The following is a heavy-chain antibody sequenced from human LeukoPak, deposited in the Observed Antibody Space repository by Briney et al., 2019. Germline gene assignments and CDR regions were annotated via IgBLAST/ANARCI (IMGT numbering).Heavy chain of an antibody. CDR1: DDSITMYY. CDR2: VDHTGST. D-gene: IGHD4-11*01. CDR3: ARGRVSSSTWYSTYYYFFYMDF. Sequence: SETLSLTCTVSDDSITMYYWTWIRQPPGKGLEWIGYVDHTGSTKFNPSLNGRVSISRDTSNNFFSLRLRSVTAADTAVYFCARGRVSSSTWYSTYYYFFYMDFWGKGTMVTVSS. V-gene: IGHV4-59*01. J-gene: IGHJ6*03.